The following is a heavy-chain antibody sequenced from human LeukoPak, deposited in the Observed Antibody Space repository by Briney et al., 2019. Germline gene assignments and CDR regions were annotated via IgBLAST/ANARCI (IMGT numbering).Heavy chain of an antibody. CDR1: GFTVSSNY. CDR3: AKDPHSQYGRSFDY. CDR2: ISGSGGST. Sequence: GGSLRLSCAASGFTVSSNYMSWVRQAPGKGLEWVSAISGSGGSTYYADSVKGRFTISRDNSKNTLYLQMNSLRAEDTAVYYCAKDPHSQYGRSFDYWGQGTLVTVSS. V-gene: IGHV3-23*01. D-gene: IGHD2-15*01. J-gene: IGHJ4*02.